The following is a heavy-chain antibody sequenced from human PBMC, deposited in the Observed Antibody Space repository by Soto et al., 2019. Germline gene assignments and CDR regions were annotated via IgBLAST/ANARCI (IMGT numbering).Heavy chain of an antibody. CDR3: ARQEYDILTGSKYYYYYGMDV. CDR1: GDIFISYA. V-gene: IGHV1-2*04. D-gene: IGHD3-9*01. Sequence: ASVKVSCKVSGDIFISYAITWVRQAPGQGLEWMGWINPNSGGTNYAQKFQGWVTMTRDTSISTAYMELSRLRSDDTAVYYCARQEYDILTGSKYYYYYGMDVWG. J-gene: IGHJ6*02. CDR2: INPNSGGT.